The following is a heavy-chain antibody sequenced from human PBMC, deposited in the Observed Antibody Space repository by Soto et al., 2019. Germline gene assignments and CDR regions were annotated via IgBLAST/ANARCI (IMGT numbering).Heavy chain of an antibody. CDR1: GDSISNGYH. D-gene: IGHD2-15*01. CDR3: ASTDNVGYFHY. CDR2: IYNSGTT. J-gene: IGHJ4*02. Sequence: SETLSLTCAVSGDSISNGYHWAWIRQPPGEGLEWGASIYNSGTTYNNPPLTSRVTISVETTKNQSFLKMRSVTAADSAVYACASTDNVGYFHYLGQGTLVTVSS. V-gene: IGHV4-38-2*01.